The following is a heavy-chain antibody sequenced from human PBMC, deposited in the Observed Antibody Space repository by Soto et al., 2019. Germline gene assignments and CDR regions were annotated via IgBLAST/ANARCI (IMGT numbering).Heavy chain of an antibody. CDR2: ISAYNGNT. V-gene: IGHV1-18*01. Sequence: ASVKVSCKASGYTFTSYGISCVRQAPGQGLEWMGWISAYNGNTNYAQKLQGRVTMTTDTSTSTAYMELRSLRSDDTAVYYCARGHLLYCSSGSCSRNWXDPWGQGTLVTVS. CDR3: ARGHLLYCSSGSCSRNWXDP. CDR1: GYTFTSYG. D-gene: IGHD2-15*01. J-gene: IGHJ5*02.